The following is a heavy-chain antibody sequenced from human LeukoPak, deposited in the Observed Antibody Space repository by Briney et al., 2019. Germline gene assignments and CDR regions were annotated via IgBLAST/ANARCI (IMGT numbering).Heavy chain of an antibody. J-gene: IGHJ5*02. CDR2: IYSGGTT. V-gene: IGHV3-53*01. Sequence: GGSLRLSCAASGFTVSNSYMNWVRQAPGKGLEWVSVIYSGGTTYYADSVKGRFTISRDNSKNTLYLQRNSLRGEDTAVYYCALGYCGVISCNWFDPWGQGTLVTVSS. D-gene: IGHD2-2*01. CDR3: ALGYCGVISCNWFDP. CDR1: GFTVSNSY.